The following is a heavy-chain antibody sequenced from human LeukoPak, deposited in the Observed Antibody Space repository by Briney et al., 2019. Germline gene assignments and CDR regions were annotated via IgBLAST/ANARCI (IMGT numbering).Heavy chain of an antibody. CDR1: GFTFSSYA. CDR2: ISYDGSNK. D-gene: IGHD6-13*01. V-gene: IGHV3-30*04. Sequence: PGRSLRLSCAASGFTFSSYAMHWVRQAPGKGLERVAVISYDGSNKYYADSVKGRFTISRDNSKNTLYLQMNSLRAEDTAVYYCARDPQYSSSWSRTLYYFDYWGQGTLVTVSS. CDR3: ARDPQYSSSWSRTLYYFDY. J-gene: IGHJ4*02.